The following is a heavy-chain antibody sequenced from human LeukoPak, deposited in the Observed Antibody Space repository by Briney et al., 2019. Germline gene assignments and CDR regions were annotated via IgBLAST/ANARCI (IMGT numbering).Heavy chain of an antibody. Sequence: PGGSLRLSCAASGFTFSNYAMSWVRQAPGKGQQWVSAVSGGGGSTSYADSVKGRFTISRDNSKNTVYLQLNSLRAEDTAVYYCAKSGTACSGGSCYSHYFDFWGQGTLVTVSS. V-gene: IGHV3-23*01. CDR3: AKSGTACSGGSCYSHYFDF. CDR2: VSGGGGST. J-gene: IGHJ4*02. D-gene: IGHD2-15*01. CDR1: GFTFSNYA.